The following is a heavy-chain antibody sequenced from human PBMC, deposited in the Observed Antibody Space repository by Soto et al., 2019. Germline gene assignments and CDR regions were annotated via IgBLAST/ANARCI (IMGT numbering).Heavy chain of an antibody. V-gene: IGHV3-11*01. CDR2: ISSSGSTI. D-gene: IGHD5-12*01. J-gene: IGHJ4*02. CDR1: GFTFSDYY. CDR3: ARAGAYSPLDY. Sequence: QVQLVESGGGLVKPGGSLRLSCAASGFTFSDYYMSWIRQAPGKGMEWVSHISSSGSTIYYADSVKGRFTISRDNAKNSLYLQMKSLIAEYTAVYYCARAGAYSPLDYWGLGTLVTVSS.